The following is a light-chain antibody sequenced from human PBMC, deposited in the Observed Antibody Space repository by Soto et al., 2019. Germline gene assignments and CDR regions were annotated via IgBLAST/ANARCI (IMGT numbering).Light chain of an antibody. Sequence: EIVCTQSPGTLSLSPGERATLSCRASQSITNNYLAWYQQKPGRAHRLLIYGASSRATGIPDRFSGSGSGTDFTLTISRLEPEDFAMYYCQQYGYLVTFGGGTKGDIK. J-gene: IGKJ4*01. CDR1: QSITNNY. CDR2: GAS. CDR3: QQYGYLVT. V-gene: IGKV3-20*01.